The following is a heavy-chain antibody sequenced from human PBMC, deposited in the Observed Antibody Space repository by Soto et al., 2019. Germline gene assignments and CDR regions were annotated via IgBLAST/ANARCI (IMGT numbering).Heavy chain of an antibody. D-gene: IGHD5-18*01. CDR2: IFWDDDK. CDR3: AHSPYSITSKGTFDV. CDR1: GFSLSTSGVA. V-gene: IGHV2-5*02. Sequence: QITLKESGPSLVKPTETLTLTCTLSGFSLSTSGVAVGWFRQPPGKALEWLAIIFWDDDKRYSTSLKSRLIINKDISRNQVVLTLTNLDPVDTATYYCAHSPYSITSKGTFDVCGQGTMVLVSS. J-gene: IGHJ3*01.